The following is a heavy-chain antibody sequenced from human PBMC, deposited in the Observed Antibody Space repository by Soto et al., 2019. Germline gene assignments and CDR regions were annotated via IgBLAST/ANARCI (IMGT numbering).Heavy chain of an antibody. CDR1: GFTFHDYA. Sequence: GGSLRLSCAASGFTFHDYAMHWVRQAPGKGLEWVSGISWNSGSIGYADSVTGRFTISRDNAKNSLYLQMNSLRAEDTAFYYCAKGRDSSSSSWFDPWGQGTLVTVSS. CDR2: ISWNSGSI. J-gene: IGHJ5*02. CDR3: AKGRDSSSSSWFDP. D-gene: IGHD6-6*01. V-gene: IGHV3-9*01.